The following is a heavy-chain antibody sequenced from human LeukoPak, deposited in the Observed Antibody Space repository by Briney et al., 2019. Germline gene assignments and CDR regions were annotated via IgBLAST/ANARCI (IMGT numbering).Heavy chain of an antibody. D-gene: IGHD3-10*02. Sequence: SETLSLTCTVSGGSISSYYWSWIRQPPGKGLEWIGYIYYSGSTNYNPSLKSRVTISVDTSKNQFSLKLSSVTAADTAVYYCARENYVGTFDIWGQGTMVNVSS. CDR2: IYYSGST. V-gene: IGHV4-59*01. CDR1: GGSISSYY. CDR3: ARENYVGTFDI. J-gene: IGHJ3*02.